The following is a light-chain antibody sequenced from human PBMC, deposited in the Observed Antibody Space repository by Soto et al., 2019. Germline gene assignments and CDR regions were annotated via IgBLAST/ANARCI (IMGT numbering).Light chain of an antibody. J-gene: IGKJ4*01. CDR3: QQSNNWPLT. CDR1: QRVSSD. Sequence: SVVAPSPDTLSVTPGERATLYCRASQRVSSDLAWYQQKPGQAPRLLIYRASTRATGIPARFSGTGSGTQFTLSINSLQSEDFALYFCQQSNNWPLTFGGGTKVDI. CDR2: RAS. V-gene: IGKV3-15*01.